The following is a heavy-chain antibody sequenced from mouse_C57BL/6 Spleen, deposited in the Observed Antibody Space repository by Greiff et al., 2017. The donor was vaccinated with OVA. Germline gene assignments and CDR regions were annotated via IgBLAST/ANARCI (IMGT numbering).Heavy chain of an antibody. V-gene: IGHV5-9*01. CDR3: ARGGLYYFDY. CDR1: GFTFSSYT. J-gene: IGHJ2*01. Sequence: EVQVVESGGGLVKPGGSLKLSCAASGFTFSSYTMSWVRQTPEKRLEWVATISGGGGNTYYPDSVKGRFTISRDNAKNTLYLQMSSLRSEDTALYYCARGGLYYFDYWGQGTTLTVSS. CDR2: ISGGGGNT.